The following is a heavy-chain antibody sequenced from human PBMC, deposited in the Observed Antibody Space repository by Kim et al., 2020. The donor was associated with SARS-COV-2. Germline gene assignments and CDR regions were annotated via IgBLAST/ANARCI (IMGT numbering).Heavy chain of an antibody. CDR3: AREVRSGWFDP. V-gene: IGHV4-59*01. CDR2: T. Sequence: TTHNPSLKSRVTISVDTSKNQFSLKLSSVTAADTAVYYCAREVRSGWFDPWGQGTLVTVSS. J-gene: IGHJ5*02. D-gene: IGHD2-21*01.